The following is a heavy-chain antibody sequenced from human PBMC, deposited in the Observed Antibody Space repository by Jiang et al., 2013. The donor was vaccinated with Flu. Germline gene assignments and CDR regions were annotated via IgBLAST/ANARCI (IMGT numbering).Heavy chain of an antibody. V-gene: IGHV1-2*04. CDR1: GYTFTDYY. J-gene: IGHJ3*02. CDR2: INPNSGGT. Sequence: EVKKPGASVKVSCKASGYTFTDYYMHWVRQAPGQGLEWMGWINPNSGGTNYAQKFQGWVTMTRDTSISTAYMELSRLRSDDTAVYYCARDVGGAAAGTGAFDIWGQGTMVTVSS. D-gene: IGHD6-13*01. CDR3: ARDVGGAAAGTGAFDI.